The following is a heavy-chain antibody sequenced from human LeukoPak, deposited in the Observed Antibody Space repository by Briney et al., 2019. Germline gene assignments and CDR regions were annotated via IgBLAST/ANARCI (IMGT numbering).Heavy chain of an antibody. Sequence: ASVKVSCKASGYTFTGYYMHWVRQAPGQGLEWMGWINPNSGGTNYAQKFQGWVTMTRDTSISTAYMELSRLRSDDTAVYYCASALHNCSGGSCHDTDAFDIWGQGTMVTVSS. J-gene: IGHJ3*02. CDR2: INPNSGGT. CDR1: GYTFTGYY. CDR3: ASALHNCSGGSCHDTDAFDI. D-gene: IGHD2-15*01. V-gene: IGHV1-2*04.